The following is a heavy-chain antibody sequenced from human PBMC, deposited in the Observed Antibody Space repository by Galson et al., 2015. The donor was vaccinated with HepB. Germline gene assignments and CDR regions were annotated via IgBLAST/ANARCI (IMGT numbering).Heavy chain of an antibody. CDR2: ISYDGSNK. J-gene: IGHJ4*02. V-gene: IGHV3-30-3*01. CDR1: GFTFSSYA. Sequence: SLRLSCAASGFTFSSYAMHWVRQAPGKGLEWVAVISYDGSNKYYADSVKGRFTISRDNSKNTLYLQMNSLRAEDTAVYYCARGKASYGYFLGDNFDFWGQGTLVTVSS. D-gene: IGHD5-18*01. CDR3: ARGKASYGYFLGDNFDF.